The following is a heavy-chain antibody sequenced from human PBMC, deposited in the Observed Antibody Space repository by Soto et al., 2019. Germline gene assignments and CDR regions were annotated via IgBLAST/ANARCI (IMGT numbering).Heavy chain of an antibody. CDR1: GGSISSGGYY. J-gene: IGHJ3*02. CDR3: ARVGYYDCSGYNAFNI. V-gene: IGHV4-31*03. D-gene: IGHD3-22*01. Sequence: QVQLQESGPGLVKPSQTLSLTCTVSGGSISSGGYYWSWIRQHPGKGLEWIGYIYYSGSTYYNPSLKSRVTISVDTSKNQCSLKLSSVTASDTAVYYCARVGYYDCSGYNAFNIWGQGTMVTVSS. CDR2: IYYSGST.